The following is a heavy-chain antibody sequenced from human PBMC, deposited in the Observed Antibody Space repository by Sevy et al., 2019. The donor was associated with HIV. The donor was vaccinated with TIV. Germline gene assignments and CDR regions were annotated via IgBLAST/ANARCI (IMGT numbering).Heavy chain of an antibody. D-gene: IGHD2-8*01. Sequence: GGSLRLSCAASGFALYDYSMSWIRQAPGKGLEWVATLSFGCGKINYADSVKGRFTISRDNSKNSFYLQMDNVRVEDTALYYCAREGCTRPHDYWGQGTRVTVSS. J-gene: IGHJ4*02. CDR1: GFALYDYS. CDR2: LSFGCGKI. V-gene: IGHV3-23*01. CDR3: AREGCTRPHDY.